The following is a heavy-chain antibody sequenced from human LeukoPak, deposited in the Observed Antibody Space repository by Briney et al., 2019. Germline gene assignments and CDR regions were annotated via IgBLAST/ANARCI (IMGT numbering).Heavy chain of an antibody. CDR3: AKGVATFDY. CDR2: IHYTGSS. CDR1: SGSISSYY. Sequence: SETLSLTCTVSSGSISSYYWNWIRQPPGKGLEWIGYIHYTGSSNYNPSLKSRVTISIDTSKNQFSLKLSSVTAADTAVYYCAKGVATFDYWGQGTPVTVSS. D-gene: IGHD5-12*01. V-gene: IGHV4-59*01. J-gene: IGHJ4*02.